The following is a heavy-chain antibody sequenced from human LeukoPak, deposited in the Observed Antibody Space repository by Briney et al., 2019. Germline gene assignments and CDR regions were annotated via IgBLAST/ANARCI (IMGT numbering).Heavy chain of an antibody. CDR2: INHSGST. CDR1: GGSFSGYY. J-gene: IGHJ4*02. CDR3: ARGRWGYCSSTSCYAPFDY. D-gene: IGHD2-2*01. V-gene: IGHV4-34*01. Sequence: SETLSLTCAVHGGSFSGYYWSWIRQPPGKGLEWIGEINHSGSTNYNPSLKSRVTISVDTSKNQFSLKLSSVTAADTAVYYCARGRWGYCSSTSCYAPFDYWGQGTLVTVSS.